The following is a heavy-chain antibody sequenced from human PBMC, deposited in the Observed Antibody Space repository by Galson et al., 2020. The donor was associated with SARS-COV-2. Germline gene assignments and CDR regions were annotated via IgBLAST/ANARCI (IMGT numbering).Heavy chain of an antibody. CDR3: ATERYSGSGGLES. CDR1: GFSFSSNA. CDR2: ISNCGKKK. Sequence: GGSLRLSCVASGFSFSSNAMHWVRQAPGKGLEWVAVISNCGKKKYYKDPVKGIFALSRHNPEKTVYMQMNSLTAADTGMYFCATERYSGSGGLESWGQRILGTVSS. J-gene: IGHJ5*02. D-gene: IGHD6-6*01. V-gene: IGHV3-30*09.